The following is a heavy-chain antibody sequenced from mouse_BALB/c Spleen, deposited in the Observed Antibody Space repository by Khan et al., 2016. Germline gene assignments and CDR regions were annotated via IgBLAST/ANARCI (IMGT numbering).Heavy chain of an antibody. CDR1: GFNIKDYY. J-gene: IGHJ2*01. Sequence: VQLQQSGAELVRPGALVKLTCKASGFNIKDYYMHWVKQRPEQGLEWIGWIDPENGNSIYDPKFQGKASITADTSSNTAYLQVNSLTSEATAVYYCARSPYFFDYWGQGTTLTVSS. CDR2: IDPENGNS. V-gene: IGHV14-1*02. CDR3: ARSPYFFDY.